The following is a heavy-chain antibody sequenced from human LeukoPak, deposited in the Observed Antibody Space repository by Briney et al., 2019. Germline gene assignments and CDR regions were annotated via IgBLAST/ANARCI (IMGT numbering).Heavy chain of an antibody. D-gene: IGHD3-16*01. CDR2: IYYSGST. CDR3: ARNWGSWAFDV. V-gene: IGHV4-39*07. Sequence: PSETLSLTCTVSGGSIRSSSYYWGWIRQPPGKGLEWIGSIYYSGSTYYNASLKSRVTMSVDTSKNQFSLRLSSVTAADTAVYYCARNWGSWAFDVWGQGTMVTVSS. J-gene: IGHJ3*01. CDR1: GGSIRSSSYY.